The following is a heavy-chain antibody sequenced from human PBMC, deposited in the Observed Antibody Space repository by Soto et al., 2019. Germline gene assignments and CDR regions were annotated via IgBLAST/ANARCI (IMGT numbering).Heavy chain of an antibody. CDR3: ARYHTVYCSSTSCLFDL. V-gene: IGHV3-21*01. J-gene: IGHJ5*02. D-gene: IGHD2-2*01. CDR1: GFTFSSYS. CDR2: ISSSSSYI. Sequence: GGSLRLSCAASGFTFSSYSMNWVRQAPGKGLEWVSSISSSSSYIYDADKVKVSFTIARDKAKNSLYLQMNSLRAEDMAVYYCARYHTVYCSSTSCLFDLWGQGTLVTVSS.